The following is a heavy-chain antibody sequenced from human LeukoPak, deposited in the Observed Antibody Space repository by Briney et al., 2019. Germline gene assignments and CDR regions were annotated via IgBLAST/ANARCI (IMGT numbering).Heavy chain of an antibody. Sequence: GGSLRLSCAASGFTFSSYGMSWVRQAPGEGLEWVSAISGSGGSTFYADSVKGRFTISRDNPKNTLFLQMNSLRAEDTAVYYCATSRFYYYPYYWGQGTLVTVSS. V-gene: IGHV3-23*01. CDR1: GFTFSSYG. J-gene: IGHJ4*02. D-gene: IGHD3-10*01. CDR2: ISGSGGST. CDR3: ATSRFYYYPYY.